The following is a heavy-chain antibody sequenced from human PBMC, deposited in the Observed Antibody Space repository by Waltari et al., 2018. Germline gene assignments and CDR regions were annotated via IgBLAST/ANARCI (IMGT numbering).Heavy chain of an antibody. J-gene: IGHJ3*02. CDR2: ISGSGGST. Sequence: EVQLVESGGGLVQPGGSLRLSCAASGFTFSSYAMSWVRQAPGKGLEWVSAISGSGGSTYYADSVKGRFTIPRDNSKNTLYLQMNSLRAEDTAVYYCEGWFRELGVTDAFDIWGQGTMVTVSS. CDR1: GFTFSSYA. CDR3: EGWFRELGVTDAFDI. D-gene: IGHD3-10*01. V-gene: IGHV3-23*04.